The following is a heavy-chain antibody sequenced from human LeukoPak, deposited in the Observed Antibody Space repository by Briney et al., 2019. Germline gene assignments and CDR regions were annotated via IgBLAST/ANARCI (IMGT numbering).Heavy chain of an antibody. V-gene: IGHV5-51*01. CDR3: ARHLSYSDTTGYYYSDY. J-gene: IGHJ4*02. CDR2: IHPADSKT. CDR1: GYSLTNNW. Sequence: GESLKISCQVSGYSLTNNWIAWVRQMPGKGLEWMGIIHPADSKTRYSPSFQGQVTISVDKSISTAYLQWSSLTASDTAMFYCARHLSYSDTTGYYYSDYWGQGTLVTVSS. D-gene: IGHD3-22*01.